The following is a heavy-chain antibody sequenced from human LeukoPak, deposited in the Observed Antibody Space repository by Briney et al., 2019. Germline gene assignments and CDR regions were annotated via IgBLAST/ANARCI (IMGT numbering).Heavy chain of an antibody. D-gene: IGHD6-13*01. J-gene: IGHJ5*02. CDR3: ARGGSSSWYYWFDP. Sequence: SETLSLTCAVYGGSFSGCYWSWIRQPPGKGLEWIGEINHSGSTNYNPSLKSRVTISVDTSKNQFSLKLSSVTAADTAVYYCARGGSSSWYYWFDPWGQGTLATVSS. CDR1: GGSFSGCY. CDR2: INHSGST. V-gene: IGHV4-34*01.